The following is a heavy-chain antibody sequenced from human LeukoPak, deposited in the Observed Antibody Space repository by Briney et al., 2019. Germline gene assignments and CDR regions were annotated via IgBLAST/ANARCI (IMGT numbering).Heavy chain of an antibody. CDR3: AKDRGSYRGFDY. D-gene: IGHD1-26*01. CDR2: ISSSSSYI. J-gene: IGHJ4*02. CDR1: GYTFSSYT. Sequence: PGGSLRLSCAASGYTFSSYTMNWVRQAPGKGLEWVSSISSSSSYIYYADSVRGRFTISRDNAKNSLYLQMNSLRAEDTAVYYCAKDRGSYRGFDYWGQGTLVTVSS. V-gene: IGHV3-21*01.